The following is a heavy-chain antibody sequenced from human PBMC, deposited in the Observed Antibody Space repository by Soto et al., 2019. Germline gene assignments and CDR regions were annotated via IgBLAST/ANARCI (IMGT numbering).Heavy chain of an antibody. Sequence: EVQLVESGGGLVKPGGSLRLSCAGSGFTFSRAWMNWVRQAPGKGLEWVGRIKSKTDGETIDYAAPVKGRFTISRDDSQNTLYLQMNSRETEDTAVYYCTTDHLVVVASFDIWGQGTLGTVSS. J-gene: IGHJ4*02. CDR2: IKSKTDGETI. CDR3: TTDHLVVVASFDI. D-gene: IGHD2-15*01. V-gene: IGHV3-15*07. CDR1: GFTFSRAW.